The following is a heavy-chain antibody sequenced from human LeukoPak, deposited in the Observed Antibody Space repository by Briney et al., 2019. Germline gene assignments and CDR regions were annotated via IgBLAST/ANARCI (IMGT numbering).Heavy chain of an antibody. CDR1: GFTFSSYG. CDR2: IWYDGSNK. Sequence: GGSLRLSCAASGFTFSSYGMHWIRQAPGKGLEWVAVIWYDGSNKYYADSVKGRFTISRDNSKNTLYLQMNSLRAEDTAVYYCARDGSGYYFYYFDYWGQGTLVTVSS. CDR3: ARDGSGYYFYYFDY. V-gene: IGHV3-33*01. D-gene: IGHD3-22*01. J-gene: IGHJ4*02.